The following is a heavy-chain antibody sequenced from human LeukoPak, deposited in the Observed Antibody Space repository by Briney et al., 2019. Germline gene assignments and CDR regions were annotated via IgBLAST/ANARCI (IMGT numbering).Heavy chain of an antibody. V-gene: IGHV3-21*01. CDR3: ARPHTAMVSYWYFDL. CDR1: GFTFSSYS. CDR2: ISSSSSYI. D-gene: IGHD5-18*01. J-gene: IGHJ2*01. Sequence: SGGSLRLSCAASGFTFSSYSMNWVRQAPGKGLEWVSSISSSSSYIYYADSVKGRFTISRDNAKNSLYLQMNSLRAEDTAVYYCARPHTAMVSYWYFDLWGRGTLVTVSS.